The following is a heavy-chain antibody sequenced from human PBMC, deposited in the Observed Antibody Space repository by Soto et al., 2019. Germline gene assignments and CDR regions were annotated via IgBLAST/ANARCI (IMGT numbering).Heavy chain of an antibody. CDR2: ISVYTGNT. V-gene: IGHV1-18*04. Sequence: QLQLVQSGGEVTKPGASVKVSCKSSGYTFTSYGVSWVRQAPGQGLEWLGWISVYTGNTKQAQKFQDRVTLTTEASTSTAYLELRNLRSDDTAVYYCARDRCTTDKCYTHHFDVWGQGTTVTVSS. J-gene: IGHJ6*02. D-gene: IGHD2-8*01. CDR3: ARDRCTTDKCYTHHFDV. CDR1: GYTFTSYG.